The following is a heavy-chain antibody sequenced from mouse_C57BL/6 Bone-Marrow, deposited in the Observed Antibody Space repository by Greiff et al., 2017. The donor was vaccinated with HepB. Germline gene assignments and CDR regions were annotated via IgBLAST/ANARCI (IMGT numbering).Heavy chain of an antibody. Sequence: ESGPGLVKPSQSLSLTCSVTGYSITSGYYWNWIRQFPGNKLEWMGYISYDGSNNYNPSLKNRISITRDTSKNQFFLKLNSVTTEDTATYYCARGYYDYDRFAYWGQGTLVTVSA. J-gene: IGHJ3*01. D-gene: IGHD2-4*01. V-gene: IGHV3-6*01. CDR1: GYSITSGYY. CDR2: ISYDGSN. CDR3: ARGYYDYDRFAY.